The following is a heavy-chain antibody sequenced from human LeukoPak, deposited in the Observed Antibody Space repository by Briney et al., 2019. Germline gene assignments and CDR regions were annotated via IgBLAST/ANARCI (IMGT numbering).Heavy chain of an antibody. D-gene: IGHD6-13*01. CDR2: IYHSGSS. Sequence: SETLSLTCTVSGYSISSGYYWGWIRQPPGKGLEWIGSIYHSGSSYYNPSLKSRVTISVDTSKNQLSLKLSSVTAADTAVYYCARGGIASLPSCWFDPWGQGTQVTVSS. CDR1: GYSISSGYY. J-gene: IGHJ5*02. V-gene: IGHV4-38-2*02. CDR3: ARGGIASLPSCWFDP.